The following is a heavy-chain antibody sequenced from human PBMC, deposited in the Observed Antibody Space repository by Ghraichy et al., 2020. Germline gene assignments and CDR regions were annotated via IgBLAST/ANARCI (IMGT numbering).Heavy chain of an antibody. Sequence: GGSLRLSCAASGFTFSTYVMHWVRQAPGKGLEWVSVTGGSGENTNYADSVKGRFTISRDNSKNTVYLQLNSLSAEDTAVYYCARKGYTNPRADAFDIWGQGTMVTVSS. CDR2: TGGSGENT. CDR3: ARKGYTNPRADAFDI. J-gene: IGHJ3*02. V-gene: IGHV3-23*01. CDR1: GFTFSTYV. D-gene: IGHD2-15*01.